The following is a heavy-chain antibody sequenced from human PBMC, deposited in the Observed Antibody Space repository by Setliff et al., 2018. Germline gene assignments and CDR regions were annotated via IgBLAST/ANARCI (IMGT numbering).Heavy chain of an antibody. Sequence: ASVKVSCKASGYNFAESIVSWVRQAPGQGLEWMGWISAYNGHTYSAQKFQARVTLTTDISTNMAYMELRGLRSDDTAIYYCLRLVRYCTTIACHRTLGEEVWGQGTLVTVSS. CDR3: LRLVRYCTTIACHRTLGEEV. J-gene: IGHJ4*02. CDR2: ISAYNGHT. D-gene: IGHD2-8*01. CDR1: GYNFAESI. V-gene: IGHV1-18*01.